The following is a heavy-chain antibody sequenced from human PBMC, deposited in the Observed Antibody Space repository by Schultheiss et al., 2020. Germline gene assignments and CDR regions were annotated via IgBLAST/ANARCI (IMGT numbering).Heavy chain of an antibody. Sequence: GGSLRLSCAAPGFTFSSYSMHWVRQAPGKGLEWVSSISRSSSYIYYADSMKGRLTVSRDNAKNSLYLQVNSLRVEDTAVYYCARGGGDSSGYLEYYFDYWGQGTLVTVSS. J-gene: IGHJ4*02. CDR1: GFTFSSYS. D-gene: IGHD5-18*01. CDR2: ISRSSSYI. V-gene: IGHV3-21*06. CDR3: ARGGGDSSGYLEYYFDY.